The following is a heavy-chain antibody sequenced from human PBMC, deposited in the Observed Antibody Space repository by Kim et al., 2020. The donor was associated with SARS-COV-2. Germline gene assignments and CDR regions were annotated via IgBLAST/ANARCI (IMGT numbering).Heavy chain of an antibody. Sequence: WGSLRLSCEASGFSFSSREINWVRKAPGKGLEWISYVSANGRTIYYADSVKGRFTMSRDNAKKSLYMQMNSLRAEDTAVYYCARETTVSPDGLDIWGQGTMVTVS. V-gene: IGHV3-48*03. J-gene: IGHJ3*02. CDR3: ARETTVSPDGLDI. D-gene: IGHD4-17*01. CDR1: GFSFSSRE. CDR2: VSANGRTI.